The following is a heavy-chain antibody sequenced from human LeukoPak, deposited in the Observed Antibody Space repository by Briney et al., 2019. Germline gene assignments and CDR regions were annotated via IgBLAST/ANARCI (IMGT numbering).Heavy chain of an antibody. V-gene: IGHV3-21*01. CDR1: EFTFSSYS. Sequence: GGSLRLSCAASEFTFSSYSMNWVRQAPGKGLEWVSSISSSSSYIYYADSVKGRFTISRDNAKNSLYLQMNSLRAEDTAVYYCARGTPPSYDSIDYWGQGTLVTVSS. CDR3: ARGTPPSYDSIDY. J-gene: IGHJ4*02. CDR2: ISSSSSYI. D-gene: IGHD3-22*01.